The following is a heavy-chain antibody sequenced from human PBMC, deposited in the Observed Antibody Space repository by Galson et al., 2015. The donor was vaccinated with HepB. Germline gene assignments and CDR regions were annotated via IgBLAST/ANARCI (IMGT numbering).Heavy chain of an antibody. CDR3: ATGAYSSSWPYYYGMDV. CDR1: GYTLTELS. Sequence: SVKVSCKVSGYTLTELSMHWVRQAPGKGLEWMGGFDPEDGETIYAQKFQGRVTMTEDTSTDTAYMELSSLRSEDTAVYYCATGAYSSSWPYYYGMDVWGQGTTVTVSS. D-gene: IGHD6-13*01. CDR2: FDPEDGET. J-gene: IGHJ6*02. V-gene: IGHV1-24*01.